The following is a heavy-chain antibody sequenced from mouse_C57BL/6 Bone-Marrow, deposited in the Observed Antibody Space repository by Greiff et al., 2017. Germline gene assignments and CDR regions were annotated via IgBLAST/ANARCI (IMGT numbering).Heavy chain of an antibody. CDR1: GYAFSSSW. V-gene: IGHV1-82*01. J-gene: IGHJ2*01. D-gene: IGHD2-14*01. Sequence: QVQLQQSGPELVKPGASVKISCKASGYAFSSSWMNWVKQRPGKGLEWIGRIYPGDGDTNYNGKFKGKATLTADKSSSTAYMQLSSLTSEDSAVYFCARWRVLYFDYWGKGTTLTVSS. CDR3: ARWRVLYFDY. CDR2: IYPGDGDT.